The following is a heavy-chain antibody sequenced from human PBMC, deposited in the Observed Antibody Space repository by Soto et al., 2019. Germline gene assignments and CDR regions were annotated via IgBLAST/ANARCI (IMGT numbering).Heavy chain of an antibody. J-gene: IGHJ5*02. V-gene: IGHV1-18*04. CDR1: GYTFTTYD. CDR2: ISGYNGNT. CDR3: ARDSTARLAWFDP. Sequence: QVQLVQSGAELKKPGASVKVSCKASGYTFTTYDITWVRKAPGQGLEWMGWISGYNGNTRYAQRLQGRVPKTTKTSTSTAYMELRSLRSDDTAVYYCARDSTARLAWFDPWGQGTLVIVSS. D-gene: IGHD6-6*01.